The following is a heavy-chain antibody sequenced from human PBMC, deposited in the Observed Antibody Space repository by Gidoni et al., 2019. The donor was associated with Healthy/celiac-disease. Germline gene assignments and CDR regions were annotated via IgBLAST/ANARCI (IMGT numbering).Heavy chain of an antibody. CDR2: IWYDGSNK. V-gene: IGHV3-33*01. CDR3: ARDTDYYDSSGDPIHFDY. CDR1: GLPFSSSG. Sequence: QVQLVESGGGVVQPGRSLRLSCAASGLPFSSSGMHWVRQAPGKGLEWVAVIWYDGSNKYYADAVKGRFTISRDNSKNTLYLQMNSLRAEDTAVYYCARDTDYYDSSGDPIHFDYWGQGTLVTVSS. J-gene: IGHJ4*02. D-gene: IGHD3-22*01.